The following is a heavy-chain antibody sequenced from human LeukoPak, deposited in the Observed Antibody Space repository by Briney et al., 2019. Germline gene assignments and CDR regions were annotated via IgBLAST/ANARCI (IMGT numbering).Heavy chain of an antibody. V-gene: IGHV4-39*07. J-gene: IGHJ4*02. CDR3: ARASGYYYGDFDY. D-gene: IGHD3-22*01. CDR1: GGSISSSSYY. CDR2: IYYSGST. Sequence: SETLSLTCTVSGGSISSSSYYWGWIRQPPGKGLEWTGSIYYSGSTYYTPSLKSRVTISVDASKNQFSLGLSSVTAADTGVYYCARASGYYYGDFDYWGQGTLVTVPS.